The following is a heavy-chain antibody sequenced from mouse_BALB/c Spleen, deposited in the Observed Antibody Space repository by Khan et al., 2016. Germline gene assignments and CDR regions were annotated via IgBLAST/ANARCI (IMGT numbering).Heavy chain of an antibody. J-gene: IGHJ4*01. CDR2: INPGSNYT. Sequence: QVQLQQPGAELAKPGASVKMSCKASGYTFTRFWMHWVKQRPGQGLEWIGYINPGSNYTDYNQNFKDKATLTADKSSSTAYMLLSSLTSEDSAVYFWARWGYGNYLYQAMDYWGQGISVTVSS. D-gene: IGHD2-10*02. CDR3: ARWGYGNYLYQAMDY. V-gene: IGHV1-7*01. CDR1: GYTFTRFW.